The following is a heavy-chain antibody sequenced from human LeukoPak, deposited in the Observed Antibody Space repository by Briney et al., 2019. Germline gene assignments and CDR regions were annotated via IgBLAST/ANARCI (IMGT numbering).Heavy chain of an antibody. J-gene: IGHJ4*02. V-gene: IGHV4-34*01. Sequence: PSETLSLTCAVYGGSFSGYYWSWIRQPPGKGLEWIGEINHSGSTNYNPSLKSRVTISVDTSKNQFSLKLSSVTAADTAVYYCARARHDYVWGSYRHFRYFDYWGQGTLGTVSS. CDR1: GGSFSGYY. CDR2: INHSGST. D-gene: IGHD3-16*02. CDR3: ARARHDYVWGSYRHFRYFDY.